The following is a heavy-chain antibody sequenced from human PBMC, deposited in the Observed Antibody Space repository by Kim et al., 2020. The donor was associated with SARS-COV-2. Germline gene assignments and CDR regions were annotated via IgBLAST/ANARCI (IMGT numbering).Heavy chain of an antibody. V-gene: IGHV4-34*01. CDR2: ISHSGSS. D-gene: IGHD4-17*01. CDR1: GGSFSGHY. CDR3: ASRPLGGSYSDYVLGAFDL. J-gene: IGHJ3*01. Sequence: SETLSLTCAVYGGSFSGHYWSWIRQPPGKGLEWIGEISHSGSSNYNPSLKSRVSISVDTSKNQFSLKLSSVTAADTAVYFCASRPLGGSYSDYVLGAFDLWGQGTMVTVSS.